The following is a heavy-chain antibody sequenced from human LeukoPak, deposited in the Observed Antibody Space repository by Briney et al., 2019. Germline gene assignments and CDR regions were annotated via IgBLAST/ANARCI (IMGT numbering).Heavy chain of an antibody. V-gene: IGHV3-21*01. CDR3: ARGGLLWFGELAFDI. CDR2: ISSSSSYI. D-gene: IGHD3-10*01. CDR1: GFTFSSYS. Sequence: GGSLRLSCAASGFTFSSYSMNWVRQAPGKGLEWVSSISSSSSYIYYADSVKGRFTISRDNAKNSLYLQMNSLRAEDTAVYYCARGGLLWFGELAFDIWGQGTMVTVSS. J-gene: IGHJ3*02.